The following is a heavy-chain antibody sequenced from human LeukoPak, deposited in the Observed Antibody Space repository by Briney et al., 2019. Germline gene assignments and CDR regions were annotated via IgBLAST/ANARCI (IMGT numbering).Heavy chain of an antibody. CDR3: TTDLYCSSTSCPYYFDY. J-gene: IGHJ4*02. CDR2: IKSKTDGGTT. D-gene: IGHD2-2*01. V-gene: IGHV3-15*01. Sequence: GGSLRLSCAASGFTFGNAWMSWVRQAPGKGLEWVGRIKSKTDGGTTDYAAPVKGRFTVSRDDSKNTLYLQMNSLKTEDTAVYYCTTDLYCSSTSCPYYFDYWGQGTLVTVSS. CDR1: GFTFGNAW.